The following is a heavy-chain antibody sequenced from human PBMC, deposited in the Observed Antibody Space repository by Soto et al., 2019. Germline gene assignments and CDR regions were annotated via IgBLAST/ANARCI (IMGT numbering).Heavy chain of an antibody. V-gene: IGHV1-46*01. CDR3: ARVRDTAMVAAYYYGMDG. CDR2: INPSGGST. D-gene: IGHD5-18*01. J-gene: IGHJ6*02. Sequence: SSVKVSCKASGYTFTSYYMHWVRQAPGQGLEWMGIINPSGGSTSYAQKFQGRVTMTRDTSTSTVYMELSSLRSEDTAVYYCARVRDTAMVAAYYYGMDGRGQGTTVTVSS. CDR1: GYTFTSYY.